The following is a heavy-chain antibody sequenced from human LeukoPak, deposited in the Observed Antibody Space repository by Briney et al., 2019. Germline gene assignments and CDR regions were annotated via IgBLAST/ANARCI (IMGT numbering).Heavy chain of an antibody. D-gene: IGHD2-15*01. CDR1: GGSISSSSYY. J-gene: IGHJ6*03. Sequence: SETLSLTCTVSGGSISSSSYYWSWIRQPAGKGLEWIGRIYTSGSTNYNPSLKSRVTMSVDTSKNQFSLKLSSVTAADTAVYYCARVVSPCSGGSCYPGDYYYYMDVWGKGTTVTVSS. CDR2: IYTSGST. CDR3: ARVVSPCSGGSCYPGDYYYYMDV. V-gene: IGHV4-61*02.